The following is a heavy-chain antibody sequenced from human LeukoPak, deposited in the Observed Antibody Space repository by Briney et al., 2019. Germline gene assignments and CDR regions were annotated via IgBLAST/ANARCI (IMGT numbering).Heavy chain of an antibody. J-gene: IGHJ3*02. V-gene: IGHV3-48*03. CDR3: ARGSTVTTADAFDI. CDR1: GFTFSSYE. Sequence: GGSLTLSCAASGFTFSSYEMNWVRQAPGKGLEWVSYISSSGSTIYYADSVKGRFTISRDNAKNSLYLQMNSLRAEDTAVYYCARGSTVTTADAFDIWGQGTMVTVSS. D-gene: IGHD4-17*01. CDR2: ISSSGSTI.